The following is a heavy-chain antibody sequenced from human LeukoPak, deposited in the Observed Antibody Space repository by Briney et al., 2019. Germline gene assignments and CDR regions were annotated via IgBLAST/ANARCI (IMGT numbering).Heavy chain of an antibody. CDR3: AREYCSGGSCYWDYYYYGMDV. J-gene: IGHJ6*02. V-gene: IGHV3-21*01. Sequence: GGSLRLSCAASGFTFNSYSMNWVRQAPGKGLEWVSSISSSSSYIYYADSVKGRFTISRDNAKNSLYLQMNSLRAEDTAVYYCAREYCSGGSCYWDYYYYGMDVRGQGTTVTVSS. CDR1: GFTFNSYS. D-gene: IGHD2-15*01. CDR2: ISSSSSYI.